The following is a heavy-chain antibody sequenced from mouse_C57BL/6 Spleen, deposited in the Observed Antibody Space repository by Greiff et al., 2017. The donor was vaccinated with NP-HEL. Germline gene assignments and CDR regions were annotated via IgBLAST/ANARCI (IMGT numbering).Heavy chain of an antibody. CDR1: GYTFTDYY. V-gene: IGHV1-76*01. CDR2: IYPGSGNT. D-gene: IGHD2-4*01. Sequence: QVQLQQSGAELVRPGASVKLSCKASGYTFTDYYINWVKQRPGQGLEWIARIYPGSGNTYYNEKFKGKATLTAEKSSSTAYMQLRSLTSEDSAVYFCARNDYVPAWFAYWGQGTLVTVSA. J-gene: IGHJ3*01. CDR3: ARNDYVPAWFAY.